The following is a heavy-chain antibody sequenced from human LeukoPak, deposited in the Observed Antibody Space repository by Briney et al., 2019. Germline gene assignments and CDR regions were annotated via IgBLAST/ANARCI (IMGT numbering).Heavy chain of an antibody. CDR2: INPNSGGT. Sequence: GESLKISCKASGYTFTGYYMHWVRQAPGQGLEWMGWINPNSGGTNYAQKFQGRVTMTRDTSISTAYMELSRLRSDDTAVYYCARANDKDPFGVVIIRWFDPWGQGTLVTVSS. CDR1: GYTFTGYY. CDR3: ARANDKDPFGVVIIRWFDP. V-gene: IGHV1-2*02. J-gene: IGHJ5*02. D-gene: IGHD3-3*01.